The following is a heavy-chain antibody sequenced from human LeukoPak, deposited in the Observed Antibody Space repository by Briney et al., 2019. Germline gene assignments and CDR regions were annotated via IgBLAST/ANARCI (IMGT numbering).Heavy chain of an antibody. CDR1: GFTFSSYS. CDR3: AKDRVVVVTTLAFFDY. Sequence: GGSLRLSCAASGFTFSSYSMNWVRQAPGKGLEWVSSISSSSSYIYYADSVKGRFTISRDNAKNSLYLQMNSLRAEDTAVYYCAKDRVVVVTTLAFFDYWGQGTLVTVSS. V-gene: IGHV3-21*04. CDR2: ISSSSSYI. J-gene: IGHJ4*02. D-gene: IGHD3-22*01.